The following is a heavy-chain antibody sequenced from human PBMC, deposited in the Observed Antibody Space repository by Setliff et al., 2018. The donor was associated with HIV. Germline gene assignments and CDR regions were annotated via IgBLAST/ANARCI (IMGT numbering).Heavy chain of an antibody. CDR3: GTYPPNWNYGAAAVDI. J-gene: IGHJ3*02. CDR1: GYKFTGYY. CDR2: INPNSADT. V-gene: IGHV1-2*02. D-gene: IGHD1-7*01. Sequence: GASVKVSCKASGYKFTGYYLQWVRQAPGQGLEWMAWINPNSADTRIAQKFEGRVTMTWDTSLTTAYMELSSLRSDDTALYYCGTYPPNWNYGAAAVDIWGQGTLVTISS.